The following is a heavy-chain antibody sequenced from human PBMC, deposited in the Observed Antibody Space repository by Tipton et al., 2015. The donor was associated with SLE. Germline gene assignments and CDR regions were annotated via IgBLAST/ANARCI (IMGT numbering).Heavy chain of an antibody. J-gene: IGHJ6*03. Sequence: GSLRLSCAASGFTFSSYAMSWVRQARGKGLEWVSAISGSGGSTYYADSVKGRFTISRDNSKNTLYLQMNSLRAEDTAVYYCAKLSTPPAYYYYMDVWGKGTTVTVSS. D-gene: IGHD2-2*01. CDR2: ISGSGGST. CDR1: GFTFSSYA. V-gene: IGHV3-23*01. CDR3: AKLSTPPAYYYYMDV.